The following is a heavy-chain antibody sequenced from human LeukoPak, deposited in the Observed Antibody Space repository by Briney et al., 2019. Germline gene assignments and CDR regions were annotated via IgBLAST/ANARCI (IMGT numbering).Heavy chain of an antibody. V-gene: IGHV3-74*03. CDR1: GFTFSNYW. D-gene: IGHD3-10*01. CDR3: AKGLSRWFGELSDY. Sequence: GGSLRLSCAASGFTFSNYWMHWVRQAPGKGPVWVSRINTDGTSTAYADSVKGRFTISRDNAKNTLYLQMNSLRAEDTAVYYCAKGLSRWFGELSDYWGQGTLVTVSS. J-gene: IGHJ4*02. CDR2: INTDGTST.